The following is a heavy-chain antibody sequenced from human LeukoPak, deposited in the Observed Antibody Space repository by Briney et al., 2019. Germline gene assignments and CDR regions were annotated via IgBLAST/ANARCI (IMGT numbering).Heavy chain of an antibody. Sequence: GGSLRLSCAVSGFTFSSYWMSWVRQAPGKGLEWVANIKQDGSEKYYVDSVKGRFTISRDNAKNSLYLQMNSLRAEDTAVYYCARDRGSGWLDAFDIWGQGTMVTVSS. J-gene: IGHJ3*02. CDR3: ARDRGSGWLDAFDI. V-gene: IGHV3-7*01. CDR2: IKQDGSEK. D-gene: IGHD6-19*01. CDR1: GFTFSSYW.